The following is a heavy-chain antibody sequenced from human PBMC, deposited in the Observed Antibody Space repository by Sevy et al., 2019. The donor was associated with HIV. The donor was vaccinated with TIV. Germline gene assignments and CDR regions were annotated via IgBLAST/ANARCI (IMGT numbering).Heavy chain of an antibody. CDR3: ARPGNYYGDAFDF. CDR1: GFTFSNDG. V-gene: IGHV3-23*01. CDR2: VSGSGGKR. Sequence: GGSLRLSCAAFGFTFSNDGMTWVHQAPGKGLEWVSSVSGSGGKRYNADSVKGRFTISRDNSKNTLYLQMNSLRAEDTAVYYCARPGNYYGDAFDFWGQGTVVTVSS. D-gene: IGHD3-10*01. J-gene: IGHJ3*01.